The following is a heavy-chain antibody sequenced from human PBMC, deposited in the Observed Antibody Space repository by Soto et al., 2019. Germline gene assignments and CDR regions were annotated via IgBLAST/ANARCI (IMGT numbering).Heavy chain of an antibody. Sequence: GGSLRLSCVGSGFTFSSYAMSWVRQAPGKGLEWVSAISGSGGSTYYADSVKGRFTISRDNSKNTLYLQMNSLRAEDTAVYYCAAPIVVAEKFDYWGQGTLVTVSS. CDR1: GFTFSSYA. J-gene: IGHJ4*02. V-gene: IGHV3-23*01. CDR2: ISGSGGST. D-gene: IGHD3-22*01. CDR3: AAPIVVAEKFDY.